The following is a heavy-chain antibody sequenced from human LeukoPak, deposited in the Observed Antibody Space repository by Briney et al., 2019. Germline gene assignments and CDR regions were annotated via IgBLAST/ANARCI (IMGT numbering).Heavy chain of an antibody. CDR3: TRDPNRLADYGGDYFDH. V-gene: IGHV3-30*04. J-gene: IGHJ4*02. CDR2: ISNDGSHK. CDR1: GFPFSSYS. Sequence: GGSLRLSCAASGFPFSSYSMHWVRQAPGNGLEWVAVISNDGSHKYYADSVKGRFIISRDNSKNTLSLQMNTLRPDDTAVFYCTRDPNRLADYGGDYFDHWGQGTLVTVSS. D-gene: IGHD4-23*01.